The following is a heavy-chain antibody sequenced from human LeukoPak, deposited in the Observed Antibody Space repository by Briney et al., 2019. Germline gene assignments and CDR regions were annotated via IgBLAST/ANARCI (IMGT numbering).Heavy chain of an antibody. CDR2: IRYDGSDK. J-gene: IGHJ4*02. D-gene: IGHD4-17*01. CDR3: AKDLTTVTTQGDY. V-gene: IGHV3-30*02. Sequence: GGSLRLSCEASGFTFGSYGLHWVRQAPGKGLQWVAFIRYDGSDKYYADSVKGRFTISRDNSKNTLYLQMNSLRTEDTAVYYCAKDLTTVTTQGDYWGQGTLVTVSS. CDR1: GFTFGSYG.